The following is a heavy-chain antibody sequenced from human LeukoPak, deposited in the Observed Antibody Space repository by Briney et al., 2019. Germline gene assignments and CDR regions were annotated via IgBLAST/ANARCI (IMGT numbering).Heavy chain of an antibody. CDR2: IYPGDSDT. CDR1: GYSFTSYW. D-gene: IGHD2-2*01. V-gene: IGHV5-51*01. J-gene: IGHJ4*02. CDR3: ARQRCSSTSWYYEFDY. Sequence: GESLKIPCKGSGYSFTSYWIGWVRQMPGKGLEWMGIIYPGDSDTRYSPSFQGQVTISADKSISTAYLQCSSLKASDTAMYYCARQRCSSTSWYYEFDYWGEGNLVTVSS.